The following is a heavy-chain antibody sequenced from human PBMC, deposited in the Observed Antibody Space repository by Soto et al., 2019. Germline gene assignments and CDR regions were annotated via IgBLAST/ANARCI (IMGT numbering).Heavy chain of an antibody. Sequence: QVQLVESGGGVVQPGRSLRLSCAASGLTVSRYGMNWVRQAPGKGLEWVAGIGYDGSSQYYADYVKGRLTIFRDNSKNTLSVQMNNLRVEDTAVYYGASDSVSYSGYGDAFDIWGQGTMVTVSS. V-gene: IGHV3-33*01. CDR3: ASDSVSYSGYGDAFDI. J-gene: IGHJ3*02. CDR2: IGYDGSSQ. D-gene: IGHD5-12*01. CDR1: GLTVSRYG.